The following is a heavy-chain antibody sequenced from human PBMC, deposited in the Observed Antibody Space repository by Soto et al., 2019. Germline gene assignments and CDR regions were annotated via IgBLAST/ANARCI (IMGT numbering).Heavy chain of an antibody. CDR2: INHSGST. Sequence: SETLSLTCAVYGGSFSGYDGSWIRQPPGKGLEWIGEINHSGSTNYNPSLKSRVTISVDTSKNQFSLKLSSVTAADTAVYYCARGARGAAAGTVGWFDPWGQGTLVTVSS. J-gene: IGHJ5*02. V-gene: IGHV4-34*01. CDR3: ARGARGAAAGTVGWFDP. CDR1: GGSFSGYD. D-gene: IGHD6-13*01.